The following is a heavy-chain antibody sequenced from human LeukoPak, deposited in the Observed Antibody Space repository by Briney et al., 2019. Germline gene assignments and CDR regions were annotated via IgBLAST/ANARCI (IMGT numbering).Heavy chain of an antibody. Sequence: PSETLSLTCTVSGGSISSGGYYWIWIRQHPGKGLEWIGYTYYRGSTYYNPSLKSRVTISVDTSKNQLSLNLSSVTAADTAVYYCARDLSDDGSPYTHYGMAVWGQGTTVTVS. J-gene: IGHJ6*02. V-gene: IGHV4-31*03. CDR3: ARDLSDDGSPYTHYGMAV. CDR1: GGSISSGGYY. D-gene: IGHD3-16*01. CDR2: TYYRGST.